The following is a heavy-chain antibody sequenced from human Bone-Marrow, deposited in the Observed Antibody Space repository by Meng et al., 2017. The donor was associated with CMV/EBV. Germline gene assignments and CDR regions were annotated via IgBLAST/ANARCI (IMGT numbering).Heavy chain of an antibody. J-gene: IGHJ6*02. CDR2: IKQDGSEK. V-gene: IGHV3-7*01. CDR3: ARDLGLIFGVDETGGMDV. Sequence: GESLKISCAASGFTFSSYWMSWVRQAPGKGLEWVANIKQDGSEKYYVDSVKGRFTISRDNAKNSLYLQMNSLRAEDTAVYYCARDLGLIFGVDETGGMDVWGQGTTVTVSS. CDR1: GFTFSSYW. D-gene: IGHD3-3*01.